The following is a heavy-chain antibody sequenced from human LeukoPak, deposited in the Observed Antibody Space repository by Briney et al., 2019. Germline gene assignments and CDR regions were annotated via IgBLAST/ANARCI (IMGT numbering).Heavy chain of an antibody. D-gene: IGHD3-16*01. V-gene: IGHV4-59*01. CDR1: GGSISSYY. CDR2: IYYSGST. CDR3: ARGLGANYYYYGMDV. Sequence: SETLSLTCTVSGGSISSYYWSWIRQPPGKGLEWIGYIYYSGSTNYNPSLKSRVTISVDTSKNQFSLKLSSVTAAGTAVYYCARGLGANYYYYGMDVWGQGTTVTVSS. J-gene: IGHJ6*02.